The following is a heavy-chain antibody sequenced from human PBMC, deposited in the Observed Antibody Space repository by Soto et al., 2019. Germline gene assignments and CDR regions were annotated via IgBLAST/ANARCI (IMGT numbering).Heavy chain of an antibody. J-gene: IGHJ6*02. V-gene: IGHV1-69*13. CDR1: GGTFSSYA. D-gene: IGHD6-13*01. CDR3: ARDARLIAAAGYYYYGMDV. CDR2: IIPIFGTA. Sequence: SVKVSCKASGGTFSSYAISWVRQAPGQGLEWMGGIIPIFGTASYAQKFQGRVTITADESTSTAYMELSSLRSEDTAVYYCARDARLIAAAGYYYYGMDVWGQGTTVTVSS.